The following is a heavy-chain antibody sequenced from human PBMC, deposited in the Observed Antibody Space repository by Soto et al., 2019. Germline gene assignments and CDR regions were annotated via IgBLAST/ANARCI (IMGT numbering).Heavy chain of an antibody. D-gene: IGHD5-12*01. Sequence: SVRVSCKASGFTFTSSAVQWVRQARGQRLERIGWIVVGSGNTNYAQKFQERVTITRDMSTSTAYMELSSLRSEDTAVYYCAAGRGYSGYDYVASSAMDVWGRGTTVTVSS. CDR3: AAGRGYSGYDYVASSAMDV. CDR1: GFTFTSSA. J-gene: IGHJ6*02. V-gene: IGHV1-58*01. CDR2: IVVGSGNT.